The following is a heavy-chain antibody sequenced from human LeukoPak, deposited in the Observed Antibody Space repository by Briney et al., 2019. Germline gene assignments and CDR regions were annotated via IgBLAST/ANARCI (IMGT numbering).Heavy chain of an antibody. CDR2: INGHDGNT. CDR3: ARDPVQNWTAIAVFIDVGRDV. D-gene: IGHD3/OR15-3a*01. CDR1: GYTFSEYG. J-gene: IGHJ6*02. V-gene: IGHV1-18*01. Sequence: ASVRVSCKTSGYTFSEYGVTWVRQAPGQGPEWVGWINGHDGNTKYAHKVQGRITMTIDTATTTAYMELRTLTFDDTAVYYCARDPVQNWTAIAVFIDVGRDVWGQGTAVNVSS.